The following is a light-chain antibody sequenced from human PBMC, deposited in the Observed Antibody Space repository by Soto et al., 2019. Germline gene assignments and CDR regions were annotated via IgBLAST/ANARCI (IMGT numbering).Light chain of an antibody. CDR2: GAS. J-gene: IGKJ1*01. V-gene: IGKV3-20*01. CDR1: QSVSNNY. Sequence: EIVLTQSPGTLSLSPGERATLSCRASQSVSNNYLAWYQQKPGQAPRLLLYGASSRATGIPDRFSGSGSGTDFTLTISRLEPEDFAVYYCQQYGSSRTWTFGQGTKVDIK. CDR3: QQYGSSRTWT.